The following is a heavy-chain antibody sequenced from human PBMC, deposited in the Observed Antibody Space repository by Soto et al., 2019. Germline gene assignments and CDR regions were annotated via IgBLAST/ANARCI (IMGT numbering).Heavy chain of an antibody. J-gene: IGHJ6*02. D-gene: IGHD6-19*01. Sequence: QVQLVQSGAEVKKPGSSVKVSCKASGGTFSSYTISWVRQAPGQGLEWMGRIIPILGIANYAQKFQGRVTITADKSTSTAYMELSSLRSEDTAVYYCAGGRAGYYGMDVWGQGTTVTVSS. CDR2: IIPILGIA. CDR3: AGGRAGYYGMDV. CDR1: GGTFSSYT. V-gene: IGHV1-69*02.